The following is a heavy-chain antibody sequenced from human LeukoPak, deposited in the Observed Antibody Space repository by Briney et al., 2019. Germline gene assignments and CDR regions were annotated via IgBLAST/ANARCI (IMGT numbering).Heavy chain of an antibody. CDR1: GGSFSGYY. Sequence: SETLSLTCAVYGGSFSGYYWSWIRQPPGKGLEWIGEINPSGSTNYNPSLKSRVTISVDTSKNQFSLKLSSVTAADTAVYYCARVRITIFGVVPGAFDIWGQGTMVTVSS. CDR2: INPSGST. J-gene: IGHJ3*02. D-gene: IGHD3-3*01. V-gene: IGHV4-34*01. CDR3: ARVRITIFGVVPGAFDI.